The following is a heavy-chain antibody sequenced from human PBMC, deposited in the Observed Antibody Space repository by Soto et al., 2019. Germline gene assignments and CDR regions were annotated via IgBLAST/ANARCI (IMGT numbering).Heavy chain of an antibody. Sequence: ASVKVSCKASGYTFTSYYMHWVRQAPGQGLEWMGIINPSGGSTSYAQKFQGRVTMTRDTSTSTAYMELSSLRSEDTAVYYCARGLLWFGELFGPNFDYWGQGTLVTVSS. V-gene: IGHV1-46*01. CDR3: ARGLLWFGELFGPNFDY. D-gene: IGHD3-10*01. CDR1: GYTFTSYY. CDR2: INPSGGST. J-gene: IGHJ4*02.